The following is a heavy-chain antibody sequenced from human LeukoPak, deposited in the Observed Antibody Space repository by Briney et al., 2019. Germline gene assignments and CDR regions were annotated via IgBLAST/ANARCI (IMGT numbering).Heavy chain of an antibody. Sequence: ASVKVSCKTSGYTFTSYGVSWVRQAPGQGLEWMGWISVYNGNTIYAEKLQGRVTVTTDTSTTTAYMELRSLRSDDTAVYYCARAQTTGFGEPIDYWGQGTLVTVSS. CDR1: GYTFTSYG. D-gene: IGHD3-10*01. CDR3: ARAQTTGFGEPIDY. CDR2: ISVYNGNT. V-gene: IGHV1-18*01. J-gene: IGHJ4*02.